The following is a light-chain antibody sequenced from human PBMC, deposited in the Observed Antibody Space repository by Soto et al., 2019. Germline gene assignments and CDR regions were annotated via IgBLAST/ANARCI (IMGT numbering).Light chain of an antibody. CDR2: AAS. CDR3: QQSYSTPIS. J-gene: IGKJ5*01. CDR1: QGISSY. V-gene: IGKV1-9*01. Sequence: DIQLTQSPSFLSASVGDRVTITCRASQGISSYLAWYQQKPGKAPKLLIYAASTLQSGVPSRFSGSGSGTEFTLTINSLRPEDFATYYCQQSYSTPISFGQGTRLEIK.